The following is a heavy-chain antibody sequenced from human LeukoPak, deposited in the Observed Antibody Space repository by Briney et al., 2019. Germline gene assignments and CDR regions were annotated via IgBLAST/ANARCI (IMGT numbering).Heavy chain of an antibody. CDR1: GGSISSYY. D-gene: IGHD2-2*01. J-gene: IGHJ2*01. V-gene: IGHV4-59*01. CDR2: IYYSGST. CDR3: ARDRGAQLGPRLSYFDL. Sequence: SETLSRTCTVSGGSISSYYWSWIRQPPGKGLEWIGYIYYSGSTNYNPSLKSRVTISVDTSKNQFSLKLSSVTAADTAVYSCARDRGAQLGPRLSYFDLWGRGTLVTVSS.